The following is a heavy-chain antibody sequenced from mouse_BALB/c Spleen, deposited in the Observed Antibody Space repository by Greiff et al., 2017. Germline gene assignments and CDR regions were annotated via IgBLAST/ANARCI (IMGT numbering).Heavy chain of an antibody. V-gene: IGHV1-47*01. CDR3: ARSTTAYAMDY. D-gene: IGHD1-2*01. CDR2: FHPYNDDT. Sequence: QVQLQQSGAELVKPGASVKMSCKAFGYTFTTYPIEWMKQNHGKSLEWIGNFHPYNDDTKYNEKFKGKAKLTVVKSSSTVYLELSRLTSDDSAVYYCARSTTAYAMDYWGQGTSVTVSS. J-gene: IGHJ4*01. CDR1: GYTFTTYP.